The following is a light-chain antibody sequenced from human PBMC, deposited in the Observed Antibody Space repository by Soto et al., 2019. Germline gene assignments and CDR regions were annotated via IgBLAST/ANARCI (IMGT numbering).Light chain of an antibody. CDR2: EVN. CDR1: SSDVGGYNY. J-gene: IGLJ2*01. V-gene: IGLV2-8*01. Sequence: QSALTQPPSASGSPGQSITFSCTGTSSDVGGYNYVSWYQQHPGKVPKLMIYEVNKRPSGVPDRFSGSKSGNTASLTVSGLQAEDEADYYCSSYAGSNKFVLFGGGTKVTVL. CDR3: SSYAGSNKFVL.